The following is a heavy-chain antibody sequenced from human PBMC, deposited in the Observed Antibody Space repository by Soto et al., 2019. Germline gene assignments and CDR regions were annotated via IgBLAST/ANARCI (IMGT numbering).Heavy chain of an antibody. CDR1: GYTFTSYG. Sequence: QVQLVQSGAEVKKPGSSVKISCKASGYTFTSYGISWVRQAPGHGLEWMGWISAYNGNTTYAQKLQGRVTMTTATSASTAYMVLRSIRSDDTAVFYCVRGFTWAGTRCFDYSGQGTLVTVSS. J-gene: IGHJ4*02. V-gene: IGHV1-18*01. CDR2: ISAYNGNT. D-gene: IGHD6-19*01. CDR3: VRGFTWAGTRCFDY.